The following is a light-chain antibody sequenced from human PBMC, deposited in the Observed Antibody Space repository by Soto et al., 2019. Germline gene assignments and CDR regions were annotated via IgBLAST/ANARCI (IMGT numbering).Light chain of an antibody. Sequence: QSVLTQPPSVSGAPRQRVTISCTGSSSNIGSNAVNWYQQFPGKAPTLLIYYDDIVAPRVSARFSVSKSGTSASLSISRIQSQDEADYDYSAWSDGTNRHVFGTGTKLTVL. CDR2: YDD. V-gene: IGLV1-36*01. CDR1: SSNIGSNA. J-gene: IGLJ1*01. CDR3: SAWSDGTNRHV.